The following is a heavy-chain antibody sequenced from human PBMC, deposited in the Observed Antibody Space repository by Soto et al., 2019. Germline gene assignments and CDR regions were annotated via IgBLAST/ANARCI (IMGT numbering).Heavy chain of an antibody. V-gene: IGHV1-46*01. CDR2: IRPSGGDT. Sequence: QVQLVQSGAEVKKPGASVKVSCKASGYTFSNYYMHWVRQAPGQGLEWMGIIRPSGGDTPYAQKFQGRVTMNRDTCTSTVYMELSSLRADDTAVYYCARGGAPGYYHGMDVWGQGTTVTVSS. CDR1: GYTFSNYY. D-gene: IGHD1-26*01. J-gene: IGHJ6*02. CDR3: ARGGAPGYYHGMDV.